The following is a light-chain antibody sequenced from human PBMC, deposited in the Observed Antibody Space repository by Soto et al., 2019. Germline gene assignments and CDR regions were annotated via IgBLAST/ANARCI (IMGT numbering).Light chain of an antibody. J-gene: IGKJ1*01. Sequence: EIQMTHSPSFLSASAGDRVTIFCRASQSISNFLNWNQQKPGKAPQLLIYAASKLESGVPPRFGGSGSGTDFTLTISSLQPAGSATYYCQQSYRHTRTFGLGTRVEIK. CDR1: QSISNF. CDR2: AAS. V-gene: IGKV1-39*01. CDR3: QQSYRHTRT.